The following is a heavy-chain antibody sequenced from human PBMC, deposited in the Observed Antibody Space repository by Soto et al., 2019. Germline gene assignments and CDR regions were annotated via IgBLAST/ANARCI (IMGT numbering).Heavy chain of an antibody. D-gene: IGHD6-19*01. CDR3: ARPQQWLVQPCFDY. CDR1: GGSISSSSYY. CDR2: IHYSGST. Sequence: QLQLQESGPGLVKPSETLSLTCTVSGGSISSSSYYWGWIRQPTGKGLEWIGSIHYSGSTYYNPSLKSRITISVDTSKNQFSLKLSSVTAADTAVYYCARPQQWLVQPCFDYWGQGTLVTVSS. J-gene: IGHJ4*02. V-gene: IGHV4-39*01.